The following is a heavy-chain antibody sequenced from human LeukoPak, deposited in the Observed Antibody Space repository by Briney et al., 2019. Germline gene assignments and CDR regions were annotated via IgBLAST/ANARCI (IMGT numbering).Heavy chain of an antibody. CDR1: GGSISSGSYY. Sequence: SETLSLTCTVSGGSISSGSYYWSWIRQPAGKGLEWIGRICTSGSTNYNPSLKSRVTISVDTSKNQFSLKLSSVTAADTAVYYCAREADCTNGVCYTHAFDIWGQGTMVTVSS. CDR3: AREADCTNGVCYTHAFDI. D-gene: IGHD2-8*01. CDR2: ICTSGST. J-gene: IGHJ3*02. V-gene: IGHV4-61*02.